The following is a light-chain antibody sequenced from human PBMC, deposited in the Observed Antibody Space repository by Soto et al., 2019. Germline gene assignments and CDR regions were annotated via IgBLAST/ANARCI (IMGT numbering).Light chain of an antibody. CDR1: QSVYNN. Sequence: EIVMTQSPATLSVSPGERATLSCRASQSVYNNLAWYQQKPGQAPRLLIYDTSTRATGIPARFSGSGSGTEFTLTISSLQSEDFAVYYCQQYNKWPPITFGQGTRLEIK. J-gene: IGKJ5*01. CDR3: QQYNKWPPIT. CDR2: DTS. V-gene: IGKV3-15*01.